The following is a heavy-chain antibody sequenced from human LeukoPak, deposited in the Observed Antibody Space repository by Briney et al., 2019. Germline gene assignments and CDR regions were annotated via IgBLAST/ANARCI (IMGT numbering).Heavy chain of an antibody. Sequence: GGSLRLSCAASGFTFSSYWMSWVRQAPGKGLEWAANIKQDGSEKYYVDSVKGRFTISRDNAKNSLYLQMNSLRAEDTAVYYCARDSGSSSWPRYYYYMDVWGEGTTVTVSS. CDR3: ARDSGSSSWPRYYYYMDV. D-gene: IGHD6-13*01. CDR1: GFTFSSYW. V-gene: IGHV3-7*01. J-gene: IGHJ6*03. CDR2: IKQDGSEK.